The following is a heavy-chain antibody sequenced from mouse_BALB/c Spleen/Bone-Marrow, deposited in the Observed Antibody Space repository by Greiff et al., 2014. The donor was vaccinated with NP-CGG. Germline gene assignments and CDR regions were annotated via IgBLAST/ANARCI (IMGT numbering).Heavy chain of an antibody. Sequence: VKLMESGAELVKPGASVKLSCKASGYTFTSYWMHWVKQRPGQGLEWIGEINPSNGRTNYNEKFKSKATLTLDKSSSTAYMQLSGLTSEDSAVYYCSREESLGDAMDYWGQGTSVTVSS. V-gene: IGHV1S81*02. CDR3: SREESLGDAMDY. J-gene: IGHJ4*01. D-gene: IGHD4-1*01. CDR1: GYTFTSYW. CDR2: INPSNGRT.